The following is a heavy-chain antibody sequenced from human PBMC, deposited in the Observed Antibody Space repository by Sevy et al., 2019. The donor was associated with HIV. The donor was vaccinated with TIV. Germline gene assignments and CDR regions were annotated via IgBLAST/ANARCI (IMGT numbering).Heavy chain of an antibody. CDR3: ARDSPPCGDTPPFDY. CDR1: GYSISSGYY. D-gene: IGHD4-17*01. J-gene: IGHJ4*02. CDR2: IYHSGST. Sequence: SETLSLTCTVSGYSISSGYYWGWIRQPPGKGLEWIGSIYHSGSTYYNPSLKSRVTISVDTSKNQFSLKLSSVTSAGTAVYDGARDSPPCGDTPPFDYWGQGTLVTVSS. V-gene: IGHV4-38-2*02.